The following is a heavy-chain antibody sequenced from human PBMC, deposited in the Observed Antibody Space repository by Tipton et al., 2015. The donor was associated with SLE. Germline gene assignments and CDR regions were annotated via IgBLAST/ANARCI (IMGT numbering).Heavy chain of an antibody. J-gene: IGHJ6*03. V-gene: IGHV4-39*07. D-gene: IGHD5-18*01. CDR1: GGSVSSNNHY. CDR3: ARQIGDSEGWGYFYYMDV. Sequence: LRLSCTVSGGSVSSNNHYRGWVRQSPGQGLEWIGVISYSGATYYSPSLSSRVTISVDTSKNQFSLRLTSVTAADTGIYFCARQIGDSEGWGYFYYMDVWGTGTTVIVSS. CDR2: ISYSGAT.